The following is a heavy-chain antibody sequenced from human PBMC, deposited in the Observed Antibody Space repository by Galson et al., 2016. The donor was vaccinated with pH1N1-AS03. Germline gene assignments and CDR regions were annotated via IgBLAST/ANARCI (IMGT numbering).Heavy chain of an antibody. V-gene: IGHV1-69*06. Sequence: SVKVSCKASGGTSNKYAITWVRQAPGQGLEWMGGIIPIFGNSDYAQKFQGRVTMTEDTLTDTAYMELTSLRPEDTAVYYCATELLSHYGLDVWGQGTTVTVSS. CDR1: GGTSNKYA. J-gene: IGHJ6*02. CDR3: ATELLSHYGLDV. CDR2: IIPIFGNS. D-gene: IGHD1-14*01.